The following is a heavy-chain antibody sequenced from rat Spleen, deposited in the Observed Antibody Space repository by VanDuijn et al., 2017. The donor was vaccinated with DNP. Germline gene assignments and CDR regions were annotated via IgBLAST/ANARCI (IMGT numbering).Heavy chain of an antibody. CDR2: INTGSGGA. D-gene: IGHD1-4*01. J-gene: IGHJ1*01. CDR1: GYTFTNYY. Sequence: QVQLQQSGAELAKPGSSVKISCKASGYTFTNYYISWIKQKTGQGLEYIGYINTGSGGANYNEKFKGKDTLTVDKSSSTAFMQLSSLTPDDSAVYYCARRRLPYWYFDFWGPGTMVTVSS. V-gene: IGHV1-43*01. CDR3: ARRRLPYWYFDF.